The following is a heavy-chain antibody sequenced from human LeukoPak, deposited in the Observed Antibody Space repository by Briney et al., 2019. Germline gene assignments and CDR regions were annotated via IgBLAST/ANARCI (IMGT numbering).Heavy chain of an antibody. CDR3: ARQGSGSYYNSKGYYYYGMDV. Sequence: SETLSLTCTVSGRSISSYYWSCIRQPPGKGLEWIGYIYYSGSTNYNPSLKSRVTISVDTSKNQFSLKLSSVTAADTAVYYCARQGSGSYYNSKGYYYYGMDVWGQGTTVTVSS. D-gene: IGHD3-10*01. CDR2: IYYSGST. CDR1: GRSISSYY. V-gene: IGHV4-59*08. J-gene: IGHJ6*02.